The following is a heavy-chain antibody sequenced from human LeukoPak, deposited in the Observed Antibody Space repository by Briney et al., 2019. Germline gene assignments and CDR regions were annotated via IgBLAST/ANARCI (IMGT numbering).Heavy chain of an antibody. J-gene: IGHJ4*02. Sequence: SVKVSCKASGGTSSRYAISWVRQAPGQGLEWMGGITPIFGTANYAQKFQGRVTITADESTRTAYMELRSLKSEDTAVYYCARDAAIYDSGAYYYLWWGQGTLVTVSS. CDR1: GGTSSRYA. CDR3: ARDAAIYDSGAYYYLW. D-gene: IGHD3-22*01. CDR2: ITPIFGTA. V-gene: IGHV1-69*01.